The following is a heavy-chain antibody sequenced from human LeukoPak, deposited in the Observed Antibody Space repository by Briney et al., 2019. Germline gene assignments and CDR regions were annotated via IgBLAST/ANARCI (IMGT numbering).Heavy chain of an antibody. Sequence: PSETLSLTCSVSGGSVTSYYWSWIRQPPGKGLEWIGHIHYSGSNNYNPSLKSRVAMFVDKSKNQISLRLSSVTAADTAVYYCARHGTVSSGSYFDYGGQGTQVTLS. J-gene: IGHJ4*02. V-gene: IGHV4-59*08. D-gene: IGHD1-26*01. CDR3: ARHGTVSSGSYFDY. CDR2: IHYSGSN. CDR1: GGSVTSYY.